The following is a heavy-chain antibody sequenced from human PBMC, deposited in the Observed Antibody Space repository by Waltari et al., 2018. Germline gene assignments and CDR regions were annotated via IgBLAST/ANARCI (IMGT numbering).Heavy chain of an antibody. J-gene: IGHJ4*02. CDR3: ARNFYYYDTSGYYFDS. CDR2: ISISPNYV. Sequence: EVQLVEAGGGLVKPGGSLRLSCTTSGFPFRSYGMTWVRQAPGKGLEWVSSISISPNYVNYADSVRGRFTISRDNANSSVYLQLNSLTVGDTAVYYCARNFYYYDTSGYYFDSWGQGTLVTVSS. CDR1: GFPFRSYG. D-gene: IGHD3-22*01. V-gene: IGHV3-21*01.